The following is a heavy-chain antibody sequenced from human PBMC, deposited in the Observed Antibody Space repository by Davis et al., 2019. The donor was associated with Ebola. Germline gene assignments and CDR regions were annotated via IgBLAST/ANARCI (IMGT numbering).Heavy chain of an antibody. V-gene: IGHV3-21*01. D-gene: IGHD5-18*01. CDR2: ISSSSSYI. CDR1: GFTFSSYS. Sequence: GESLKISCAASGFTFSSYSMNWVRQAPGKGLEWVSSISSSSSYIYYADSVKGRFTISRDNAKNSLYLQMNSLRAEDTAVYYCASDNTAMDSYYMDVWGKGTTVTVSS. J-gene: IGHJ6*03. CDR3: ASDNTAMDSYYMDV.